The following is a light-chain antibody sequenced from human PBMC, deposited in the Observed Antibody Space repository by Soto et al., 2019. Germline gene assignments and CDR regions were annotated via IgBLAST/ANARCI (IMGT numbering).Light chain of an antibody. J-gene: IGKJ1*01. CDR2: AAT. V-gene: IGKV3-20*01. CDR1: QSVSRNY. Sequence: EIVLTQSPGTLSLSPGERATLSCRASQSVSRNYLAWYQQKPGQAPRLLIYAATSRITGIPDLFSASGSGTDFTLTLSRLEPEDFAVYHCQQYGSSPRTFGQGTKVAVK. CDR3: QQYGSSPRT.